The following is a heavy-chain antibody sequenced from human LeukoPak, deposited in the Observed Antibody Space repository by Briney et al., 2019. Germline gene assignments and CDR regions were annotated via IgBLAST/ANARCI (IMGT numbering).Heavy chain of an antibody. CDR1: GFTVSSNY. J-gene: IGHJ1*01. CDR3: AKDDAWGRFQH. Sequence: GGSLRLSCAASGFTVSSNYMSWVRQAPGKGLEWVSVIYSGGSTYYTHSVQGRFTISRDNSRNMVYVQMNSLRVEDTAVYYCAKDDAWGRFQHWGQGTLVSVSS. V-gene: IGHV3-53*01. D-gene: IGHD7-27*01. CDR2: IYSGGST.